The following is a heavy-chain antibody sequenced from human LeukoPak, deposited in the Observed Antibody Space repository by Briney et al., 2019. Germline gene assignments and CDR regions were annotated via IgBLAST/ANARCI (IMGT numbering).Heavy chain of an antibody. CDR1: GGTFNNYI. CDR3: AREPEGLTTESH. D-gene: IGHD1-14*01. V-gene: IGHV1-69*04. CDR2: IILILDIA. J-gene: IGHJ4*02. Sequence: ASVKVSCTTSGGTFNNYIISWVRQAPGQELEWVGTIILILDIANYAQKFQGRVAITADTSTSTAYMELSDLGSEDTAVYFCAREPEGLTTESHWGQGTLVTVSS.